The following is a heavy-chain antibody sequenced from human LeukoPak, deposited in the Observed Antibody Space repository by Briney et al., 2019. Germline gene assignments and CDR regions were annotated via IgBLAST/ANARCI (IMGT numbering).Heavy chain of an antibody. J-gene: IGHJ6*03. CDR1: GFTFDDYA. CDR3: AKDKGAVAGYYMDV. D-gene: IGHD6-19*01. Sequence: PGRSLRLSCAASGFTFDDYAMHWVRQAPGKGLEWVSGISWNSGSIGYADSVKGRSTISRDNAKNSLYLQMNSLRAEDMALYYCAKDKGAVAGYYMDVWGKGTTVTVSS. CDR2: ISWNSGSI. V-gene: IGHV3-9*03.